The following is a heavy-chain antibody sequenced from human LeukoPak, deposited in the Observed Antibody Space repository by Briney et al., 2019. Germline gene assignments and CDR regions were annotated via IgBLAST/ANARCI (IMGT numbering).Heavy chain of an antibody. CDR1: GFTFDDYA. CDR2: ISWDGGST. Sequence: GGSLRLSCAASGFTFDDYAMHWVRQAPGKGLEWVSLISWDGGSTYYADSVKGRFTISRDNSKNSLYLQMNSLRAEDTALYYCAKEDSRDSSSWLVTPPLGAFDIWGQGTMVTVSS. CDR3: AKEDSRDSSSWLVTPPLGAFDI. D-gene: IGHD6-13*01. J-gene: IGHJ3*02. V-gene: IGHV3-43D*03.